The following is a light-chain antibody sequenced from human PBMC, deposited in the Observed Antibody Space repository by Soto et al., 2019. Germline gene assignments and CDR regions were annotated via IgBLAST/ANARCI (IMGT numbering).Light chain of an antibody. CDR2: EVN. V-gene: IGLV2-14*01. Sequence: QSALTQPASVSGSPGQPITISCTGTSSDVGAYNYVSWYQLHPGKAPQLMIYEVNNRPSGVSHRFSGSKSGNTASLTFSGLQPEDQADYYCSSYASSGAVVFGGGTKLTVL. CDR1: SSDVGAYNY. CDR3: SSYASSGAVV. J-gene: IGLJ3*02.